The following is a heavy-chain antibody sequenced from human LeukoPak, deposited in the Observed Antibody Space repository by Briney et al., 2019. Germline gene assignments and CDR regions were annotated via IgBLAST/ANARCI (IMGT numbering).Heavy chain of an antibody. V-gene: IGHV3-66*01. Sequence: GGSLRLSCAASGFTVSSNYMSWVRQAPGKGLEWVSVIYSGGSTYYADSVKGRFTISRDNSKNTLYLQMNSLRAEDTAVYYCASPRSGTTYYYYGMDVWGQGTTVTVSS. J-gene: IGHJ6*02. CDR2: IYSGGST. CDR3: ASPRSGTTYYYYGMDV. D-gene: IGHD1-1*01. CDR1: GFTVSSNY.